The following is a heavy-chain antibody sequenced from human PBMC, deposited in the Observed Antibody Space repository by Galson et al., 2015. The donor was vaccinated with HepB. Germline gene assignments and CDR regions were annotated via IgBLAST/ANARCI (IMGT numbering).Heavy chain of an antibody. D-gene: IGHD3-22*01. Sequence: SLRLSCAASGFTFSSYAMSWVRQAPGKGLEWVSAISGSGGSNYYADSVKGRFTISRDNSKNTLYLQMNSLRAEDTAVYYCAKKSAITMIVVAVDYWGQGTLVTVSS. CDR1: GFTFSSYA. CDR2: ISGSGGSN. CDR3: AKKSAITMIVVAVDY. V-gene: IGHV3-23*01. J-gene: IGHJ4*02.